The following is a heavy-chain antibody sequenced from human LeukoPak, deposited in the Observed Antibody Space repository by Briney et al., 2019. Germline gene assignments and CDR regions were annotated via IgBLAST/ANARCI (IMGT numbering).Heavy chain of an antibody. Sequence: PEGSLRLSCAASGFTFSTYSMNWVRQAPGKGLEWVSSISSGSSYIYYADSVKGRFTISRDNSKNTLYLQMNSLRAEDTAVYYCARHYYYDSSGYDPNFDYWGQGTLVTVSS. D-gene: IGHD3-22*01. CDR2: ISSGSSYI. CDR3: ARHYYYDSSGYDPNFDY. CDR1: GFTFSTYS. V-gene: IGHV3-21*04. J-gene: IGHJ4*02.